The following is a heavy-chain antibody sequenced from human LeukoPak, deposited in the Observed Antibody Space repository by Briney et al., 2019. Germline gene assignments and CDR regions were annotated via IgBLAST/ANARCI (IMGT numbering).Heavy chain of an antibody. V-gene: IGHV1-2*02. CDR1: GYTFTSNY. CDR3: ARSHPSMIVVVSAFDI. CDR2: INPNSGGT. J-gene: IGHJ3*02. Sequence: GASVKVSCKAFGYTFTSNYMHWVRQAPGQGLEWMGWINPNSGGTNYAQKFQGRVTMTRDTSISTAYMELSRLRSDDTAVYYCARSHPSMIVVVSAFDIWGQGTMVTVSS. D-gene: IGHD3-22*01.